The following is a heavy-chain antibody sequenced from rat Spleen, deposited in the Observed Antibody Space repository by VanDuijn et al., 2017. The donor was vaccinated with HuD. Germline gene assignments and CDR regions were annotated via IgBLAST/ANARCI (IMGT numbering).Heavy chain of an antibody. CDR1: GFSLTSYT. V-gene: IGHV2-6*01. J-gene: IGHJ1*01. Sequence: QVQLKESGPGLVQPSQTLSLTCTVSGFSLTSYTVSWVRQPPGKGLEWIAAISSGGSTYYNSALSSRLSISRVTSKSQVFLKVDRLRSEDTATYFCARLLGHTVGITDWYFDFWGPGTMVAVSS. CDR2: ISSGGST. CDR3: ARLLGHTVGITDWYFDF. D-gene: IGHD1-7*01.